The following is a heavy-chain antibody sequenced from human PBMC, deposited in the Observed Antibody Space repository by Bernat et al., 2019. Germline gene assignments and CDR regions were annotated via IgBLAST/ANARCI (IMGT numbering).Heavy chain of an antibody. CDR2: FIPIFGTA. J-gene: IGHJ3*01. D-gene: IGHD1-26*01. CDR3: GRDSELGDAFDV. CDR1: GGTFSSYA. V-gene: IGHV1-69*06. Sequence: QVQLVQSGAEVKKPGSSVKVSCKASGGTFSSYAISWVRQAPGQGLEWMGGFIPIFGTANYAQKFQGRVTITADKSTSTAYMGLSSLRCEDTAGYYCGRDSELGDAFDVWGQGTMVTVSS.